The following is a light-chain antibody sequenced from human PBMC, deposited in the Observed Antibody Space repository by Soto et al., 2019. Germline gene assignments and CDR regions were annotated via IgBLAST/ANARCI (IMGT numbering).Light chain of an antibody. CDR2: GAS. CDR1: QSVSSSF. CDR3: QQYASSVT. J-gene: IGKJ1*01. V-gene: IGKV3-20*01. Sequence: EIVLTQSPGSLPLSPGERATLSCRASQSVSSSFFAWYQQRPGQAPRFLIYGASSRATGIPDRFSGSGSGTDFTLTISRLEPEDFAVYYCQQYASSVTFGQGTKVEIK.